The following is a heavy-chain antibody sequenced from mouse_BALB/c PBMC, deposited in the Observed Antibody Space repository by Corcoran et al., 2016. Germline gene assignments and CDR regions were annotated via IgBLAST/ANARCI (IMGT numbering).Heavy chain of an antibody. CDR2: INPNNGGT. V-gene: IGHV1-18*01. CDR1: GYTFTVYN. J-gene: IGHJ2*01. CDR3: ARRDYFGSSPFDY. Sequence: EVLLQQSGPELVKPGASVKIPCMASGYTFTVYNMDWVKQSHGKSLEWIGDINPNNGGTIYNQKFKGKATLTVDKSSSTAYMERRSLTSEDTAVYYCARRDYFGSSPFDYWGQGTTLTVSS. D-gene: IGHD1-1*01.